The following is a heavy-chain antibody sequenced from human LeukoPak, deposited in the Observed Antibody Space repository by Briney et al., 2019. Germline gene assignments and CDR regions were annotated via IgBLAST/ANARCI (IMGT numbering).Heavy chain of an antibody. CDR2: ISYDGSNK. J-gene: IGHJ4*02. CDR3: RGDYVGY. Sequence: GGSLRLSCAASGFTFSSYAMHWARRAPGKGLEWVAVISYDGSNKYYADSVKGRFTISRDNSKNTLYLQMNSLRAEDTAVYYCRGDYVGYWGQGTLVTVSS. V-gene: IGHV3-30*04. CDR1: GFTFSSYA.